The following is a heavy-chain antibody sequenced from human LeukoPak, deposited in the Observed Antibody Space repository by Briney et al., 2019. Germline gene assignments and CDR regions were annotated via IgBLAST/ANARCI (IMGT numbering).Heavy chain of an antibody. Sequence: PGGSLRLSCAASGFTFSSYGTHWVRQAPGKGLEWVAFIRYDGSNKYYADSVKGRFTISRDNSKNTLYLQMNSLRAEDTAVYYCAKDAREVDYGDPYFDYWGQGTLVTVSS. D-gene: IGHD4-17*01. J-gene: IGHJ4*02. CDR2: IRYDGSNK. CDR1: GFTFSSYG. CDR3: AKDAREVDYGDPYFDY. V-gene: IGHV3-30*02.